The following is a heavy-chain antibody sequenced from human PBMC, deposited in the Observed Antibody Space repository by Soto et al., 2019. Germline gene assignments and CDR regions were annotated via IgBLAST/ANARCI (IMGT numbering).Heavy chain of an antibody. D-gene: IGHD1-20*01. Sequence: PGGSLTLSCAASGFTFSSYAMSWVRQAPGKGLEWVSAIIGRGGSTYYADSVKGRFTISRDNSKNTLYLKMNSLRAEDTAVYYCEKDNWHHDSWGQGTLVTVSS. CDR1: GFTFSSYA. CDR2: IIGRGGST. CDR3: EKDNWHHDS. J-gene: IGHJ4*02. V-gene: IGHV3-23*01.